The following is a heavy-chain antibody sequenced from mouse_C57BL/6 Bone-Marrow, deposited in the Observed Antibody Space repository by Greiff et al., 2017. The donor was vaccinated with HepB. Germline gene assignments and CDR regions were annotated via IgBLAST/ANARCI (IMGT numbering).Heavy chain of an antibody. Sequence: EVQGVESGGDLVKPGGSLKLSCAASGFTFSSYGMSWVRQTPDKRLEWVATISSGGSYTYYPDSLKGRFTISRDNAKNTLYLQMSSLKSEDTAMYYCARRNYGSSPLDYWGQGTTLTVSS. CDR3: ARRNYGSSPLDY. CDR1: GFTFSSYG. D-gene: IGHD1-1*01. J-gene: IGHJ2*01. CDR2: ISSGGSYT. V-gene: IGHV5-6*01.